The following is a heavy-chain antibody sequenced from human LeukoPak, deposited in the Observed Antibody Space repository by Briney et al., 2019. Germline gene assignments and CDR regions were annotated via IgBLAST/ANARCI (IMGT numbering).Heavy chain of an antibody. CDR1: GFTFSSYG. D-gene: IGHD6-19*01. CDR2: ISGSGGST. Sequence: GGSLRLSCAASGFTFSSYGMSWVRQAPGKGLEWVSAISGSGGSTYYADSVKGRFTISRDNSKNTLYLQMNSLRAEDTAVYYCASRSGWSYFDYWGQGTLVTVSS. V-gene: IGHV3-23*01. CDR3: ASRSGWSYFDY. J-gene: IGHJ4*02.